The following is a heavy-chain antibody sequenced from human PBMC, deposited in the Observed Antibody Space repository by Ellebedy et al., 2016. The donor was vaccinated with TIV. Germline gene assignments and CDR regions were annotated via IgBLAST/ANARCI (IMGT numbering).Heavy chain of an antibody. V-gene: IGHV1-18*04. CDR1: GFTFTSYG. CDR3: ARYCNSTTCSNWFDP. CDR2: ISASNGNT. D-gene: IGHD2-2*01. Sequence: AASVKVSCKTSGFTFTSYGISRVRQAPRQGREGMGWISASNGNTNYAQMLQGRVTMTTDTFTSTAYMELRTLRSDDTAVYYCARYCNSTTCSNWFDPWGQGTLVTVSS. J-gene: IGHJ5*02.